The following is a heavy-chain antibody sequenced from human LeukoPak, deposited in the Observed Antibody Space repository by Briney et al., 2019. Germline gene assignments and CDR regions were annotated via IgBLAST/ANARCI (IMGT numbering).Heavy chain of an antibody. D-gene: IGHD5-12*01. V-gene: IGHV4-34*01. CDR3: ARLLSGYDYAHYYYYYYMDV. CDR1: GGSFSGYY. J-gene: IGHJ6*03. Sequence: PSETLSLTCAVYGGSFSGYYWSWIRQPPGKRLEWIGEINHSGSTNYNPSLKSRVTISVDTSKNQFSLKLSSVTAADTAVYYCARLLSGYDYAHYYYYYYMDVWGKGTTVTISS. CDR2: INHSGST.